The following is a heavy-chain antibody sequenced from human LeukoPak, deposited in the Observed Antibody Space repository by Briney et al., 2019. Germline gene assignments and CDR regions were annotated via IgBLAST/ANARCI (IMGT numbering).Heavy chain of an antibody. J-gene: IGHJ4*02. CDR2: ISGSGGSI. Sequence: GGSLRLSCAASGFTFSSYAMSWVRQAPGKGLEWVSAISGSGGSIYYADSVKGRFTISRDNSKNTLYLQMNSLRAEDTAVYYCAKGRSSSRNYFDYWGQGTLVTVSS. CDR1: GFTFSSYA. D-gene: IGHD6-13*01. CDR3: AKGRSSSRNYFDY. V-gene: IGHV3-23*01.